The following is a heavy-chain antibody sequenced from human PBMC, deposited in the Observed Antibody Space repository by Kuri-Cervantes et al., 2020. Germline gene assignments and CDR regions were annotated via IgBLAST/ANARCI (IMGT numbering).Heavy chain of an antibody. CDR3: AKDESGINYDFWSGYGGLYYYYGMDV. CDR1: GFTFSSYG. Sequence: LSLTCAASGFTFSSYGMHWVRQAPGKGLEWVAVISYDGSNKYYADSVKGRFTISRDNSKNTLYLQMNSLRAEDTAVYYCAKDESGINYDFWSGYGGLYYYYGMDVWGQGTTVTVSS. CDR2: ISYDGSNK. D-gene: IGHD3-3*01. V-gene: IGHV3-30*18. J-gene: IGHJ6*02.